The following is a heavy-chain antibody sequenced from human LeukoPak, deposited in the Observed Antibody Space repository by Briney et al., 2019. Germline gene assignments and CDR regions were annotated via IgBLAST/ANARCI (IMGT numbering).Heavy chain of an antibody. CDR2: INPSGGST. J-gene: IGHJ3*02. CDR3: ARDRYKHIVVVTAIRGRLAFDN. D-gene: IGHD2-21*02. V-gene: IGHV1-46*01. CDR1: GGTFSSYA. Sequence: ASVKVSCKASGGTFSSYAISWVRQAPGQGLEWMGIINPSGGSTSYAQKFQGRVTMTRDTSTSTVYMELSSLRSEDTAVYYCARDRYKHIVVVTAIRGRLAFDNWGQGTMVTVSS.